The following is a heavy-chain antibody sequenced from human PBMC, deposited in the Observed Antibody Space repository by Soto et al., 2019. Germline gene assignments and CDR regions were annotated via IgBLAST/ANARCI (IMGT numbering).Heavy chain of an antibody. J-gene: IGHJ4*02. CDR3: ARTTVVSGTPDFDY. Sequence: QVQLVESGGGVVQPGRSLRLSCAASGFTFSNFPMHWVRQASGKGLEWVAVISYGGINNYYADSVKGRFTIARDDAKNAVYLQMNGLRPADTAVYFCARTTVVSGTPDFDYWGQGTLVTVSS. V-gene: IGHV3-30-3*01. D-gene: IGHD4-4*01. CDR1: GFTFSNFP. CDR2: ISYGGINN.